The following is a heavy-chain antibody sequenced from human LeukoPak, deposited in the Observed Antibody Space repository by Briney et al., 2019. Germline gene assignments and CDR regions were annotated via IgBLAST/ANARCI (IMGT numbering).Heavy chain of an antibody. CDR2: ISSSGSTI. D-gene: IGHD3-16*02. J-gene: IGHJ4*02. CDR1: GFTFSDYY. Sequence: GGSLRLSCAASGFTFSDYYMSWIRQAPGKGLEWVSYISSSGSTIYYADSVKGRFIISRDNAKNSLYLQMNSLRAEDTAVYYCARDGDYVWGSYRYCDYWGQGTLVTVSS. V-gene: IGHV3-11*04. CDR3: ARDGDYVWGSYRYCDY.